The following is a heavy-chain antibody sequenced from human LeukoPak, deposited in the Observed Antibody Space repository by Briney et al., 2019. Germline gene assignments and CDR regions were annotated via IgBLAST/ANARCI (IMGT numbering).Heavy chain of an antibody. CDR1: GDSISNYY. CDR2: IYYTGST. Sequence: KPSETLSLTCTVSGDSISNYYWTWIRQPPGKGLEWIGYIYYTGSTKYNPSLKSRVTISVDTSKNQFSLNLYSVTAADTAVYYCARSSTRAYQHMDVWGKGTTVTVSS. D-gene: IGHD2-2*01. V-gene: IGHV4-59*01. J-gene: IGHJ6*03. CDR3: ARSSTRAYQHMDV.